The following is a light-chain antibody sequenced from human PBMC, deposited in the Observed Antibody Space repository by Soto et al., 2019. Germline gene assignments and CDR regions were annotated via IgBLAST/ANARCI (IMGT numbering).Light chain of an antibody. Sequence: QSALTQPPSASGSPGQSVTISCTGTSSDVGGYNYVSWYQQHPGKAPKLIIYEVTKRPSGVPDRSSGSKSGNTASLTVSGLLAEDEADYYCSSHAGIINVVFGGGTKLTVL. CDR2: EVT. V-gene: IGLV2-8*01. J-gene: IGLJ3*02. CDR3: SSHAGIINVV. CDR1: SSDVGGYNY.